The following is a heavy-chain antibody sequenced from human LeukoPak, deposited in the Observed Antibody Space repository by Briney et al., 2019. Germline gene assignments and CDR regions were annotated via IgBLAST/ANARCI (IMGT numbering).Heavy chain of an antibody. Sequence: GGSLRLSCAASGFTFSSYTMNWVRQAPGKGPEWVSHISGSSSTIYYADSVKGRFTVSRDSAKSSLYLQMNSLRAEDTAVYYCARAYGESYGGNYWGQGTLVTVSS. CDR2: ISGSSSTI. V-gene: IGHV3-48*04. CDR3: ARAYGESYGGNY. D-gene: IGHD4/OR15-4a*01. J-gene: IGHJ4*02. CDR1: GFTFSSYT.